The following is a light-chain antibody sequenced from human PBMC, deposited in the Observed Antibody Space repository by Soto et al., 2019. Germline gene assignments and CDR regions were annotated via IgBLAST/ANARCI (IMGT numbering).Light chain of an antibody. CDR2: DVS. Sequence: QSVLTQPASVAGSPGQSITISCTGTSSDVGAYNHVSWYQQHPGKAPKLVIYDVSMRPSGVSNRFSGSNSDNTASLTISGLKSEDEADYYCSSHTVRSTLVFGGGTKLTVL. CDR3: SSHTVRSTLV. CDR1: SSDVGAYNH. J-gene: IGLJ2*01. V-gene: IGLV2-14*03.